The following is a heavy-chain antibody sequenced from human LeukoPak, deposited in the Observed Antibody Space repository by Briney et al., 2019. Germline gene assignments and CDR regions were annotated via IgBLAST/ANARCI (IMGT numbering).Heavy chain of an antibody. Sequence: GGSLRLSCAASGFTFSSYAMSWVRQAPGKGLEWVAGISASGGHTYYADSVKGRFTISRDSSKNTLYLQMNSLRAEDTAIYYCAKDLRGATVTTKGDYWGQGTLVTVSS. V-gene: IGHV3-23*01. CDR1: GFTFSSYA. D-gene: IGHD4-17*01. CDR3: AKDLRGATVTTKGDY. J-gene: IGHJ4*02. CDR2: ISASGGHT.